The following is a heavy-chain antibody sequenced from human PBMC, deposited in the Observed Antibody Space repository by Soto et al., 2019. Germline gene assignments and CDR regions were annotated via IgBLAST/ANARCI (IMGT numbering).Heavy chain of an antibody. Sequence: SETLSLTCAVYGGSFSGYYWSWIRQPPGKGLEWIGEINHSGSTNYNPSLKSRVTISVDTSKNQFSLKLSSVTAADTAVYYCARLPLVVAIYYYYGMDVWGEGTTVTVSS. J-gene: IGHJ6*04. CDR2: INHSGST. V-gene: IGHV4-34*01. CDR3: ARLPLVVAIYYYYGMDV. CDR1: GGSFSGYY. D-gene: IGHD3-22*01.